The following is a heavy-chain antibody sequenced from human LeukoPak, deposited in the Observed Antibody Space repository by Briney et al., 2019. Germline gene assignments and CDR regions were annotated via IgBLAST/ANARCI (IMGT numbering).Heavy chain of an antibody. V-gene: IGHV3-23*01. CDR2: ISGGAGFT. CDR1: GFTFSSYA. Sequence: GGSLRLSCAASGFTFSSYAMSWVRQAPGKGLEWVSAISGGAGFTFYADSVKGRFTISRDNSKNTLYLQMNSLRAEDTAVYYCASRATVTTDRFWFDPWGQGTLVTVSS. D-gene: IGHD4-11*01. CDR3: ASRATVTTDRFWFDP. J-gene: IGHJ5*02.